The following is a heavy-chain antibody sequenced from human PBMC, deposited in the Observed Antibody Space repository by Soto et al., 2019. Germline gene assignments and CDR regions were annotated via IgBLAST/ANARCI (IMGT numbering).Heavy chain of an antibody. CDR1: GFTFSNFE. V-gene: IGHV3-48*03. Sequence: GGSLRLSCSTSGFTFSNFEFNWVRQAPGKGLEWVSYISSSGDTIYYADSVKGRFTISRDSAKSSLYLQMHSLRVEDTAVYYCAKDAHVPSGTLAYWGQGTLVTVSS. D-gene: IGHD1-7*01. J-gene: IGHJ4*02. CDR2: ISSSGDTI. CDR3: AKDAHVPSGTLAY.